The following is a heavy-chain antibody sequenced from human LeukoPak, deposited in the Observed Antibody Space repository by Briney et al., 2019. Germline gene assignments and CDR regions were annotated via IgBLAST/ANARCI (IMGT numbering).Heavy chain of an antibody. CDR1: GDSIGGYY. CDR3: AREVLWSHGDYGRRDAMHV. D-gene: IGHD4-17*01. CDR2: TYNSGIS. V-gene: IGHV4-59*01. Sequence: PSETLSLTCTVSGDSIGGYYWSWVRQPPGKGLECIGYTYNSGISSYNPSLKSRVTMSVDASKNQFSLKLSSVTAADTAVYYCAREVLWSHGDYGRRDAMHVWGQGTTVIVSS. J-gene: IGHJ6*02.